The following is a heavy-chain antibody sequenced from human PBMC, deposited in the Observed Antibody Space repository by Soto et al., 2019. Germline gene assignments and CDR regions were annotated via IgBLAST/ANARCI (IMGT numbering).Heavy chain of an antibody. V-gene: IGHV1-8*01. CDR1: GYTFTSYD. J-gene: IGHJ4*02. CDR3: ARSVEWLASFDS. D-gene: IGHD6-19*01. CDR2: MNPNSGNT. Sequence: ASVKVSCKASGYTFTSYDINWVRQATGQGLEWMGWMNPNSGNTGYAQKFQGRVTMTRNTSISTAYMELSSLRSEDTAVYYCARSVEWLASFDSWGQGTLVTVSS.